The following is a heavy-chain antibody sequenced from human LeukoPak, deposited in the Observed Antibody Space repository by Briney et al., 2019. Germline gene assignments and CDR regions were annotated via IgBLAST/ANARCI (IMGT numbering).Heavy chain of an antibody. CDR1: GGTFSSYA. J-gene: IGHJ4*02. V-gene: IGHV1-69*13. D-gene: IGHD5-12*01. CDR3: ARDVGSGYGGYTGIFDY. Sequence: GASVKVSCKASGGTFSSYAISWVRQAPGQGLEWMGGIIPIFGTANYAQKFQGRVTITADESTSTAYMELSSLRSEHTAVYYCARDVGSGYGGYTGIFDYWGQGTLVTVSS. CDR2: IIPIFGTA.